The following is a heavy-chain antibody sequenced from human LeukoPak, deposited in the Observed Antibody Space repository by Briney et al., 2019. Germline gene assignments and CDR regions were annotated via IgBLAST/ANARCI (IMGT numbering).Heavy chain of an antibody. J-gene: IGHJ3*02. CDR2: ISSSGSTI. CDR3: AISTLYRNAFDI. V-gene: IGHV3-11*01. D-gene: IGHD3-16*01. Sequence: PGGSLRLSCAASGFTFSDYYMTWIRQAPGKGLEWVSYISSSGSTIYYADSVKGRFTISRDNAKNSLYLQMNSLRAEDTAVYYCAISTLYRNAFDIWGQGTMVTVSS. CDR1: GFTFSDYY.